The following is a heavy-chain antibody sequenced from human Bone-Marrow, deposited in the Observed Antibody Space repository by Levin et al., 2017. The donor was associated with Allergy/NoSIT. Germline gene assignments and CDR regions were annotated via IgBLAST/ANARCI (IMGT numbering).Heavy chain of an antibody. V-gene: IGHV3-30*04. CDR1: GFTFSSYA. CDR3: ARGGWGHYDFWSGYYTGIVHYYYGMDV. J-gene: IGHJ6*02. CDR2: ISYDGSNK. Sequence: PGGSLRLSCAASGFTFSSYAMHWVRQAPGKGLEWVAVISYDGSNKYYADSVKGRFTISRDNSKNTLYLQMNSLRAEDTAVYYCARGGWGHYDFWSGYYTGIVHYYYGMDVWGQGTTVTVSS. D-gene: IGHD3-3*01.